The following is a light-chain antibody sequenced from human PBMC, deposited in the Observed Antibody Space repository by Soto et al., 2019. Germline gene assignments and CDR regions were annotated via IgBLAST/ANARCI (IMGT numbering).Light chain of an antibody. CDR3: QQYYSTPIT. J-gene: IGKJ5*01. Sequence: DIVLTQSPDSLAVSLGVSATTNCKSSQSVLYSSNNKNYLTWYQQKPGQPPKLLIYWASTRESGVPDRFSGSGSGTDFTLTISSLQAEDVAVYYCQQYYSTPITFGQGTRLEIK. V-gene: IGKV4-1*01. CDR2: WAS. CDR1: QSVLYSSNNKNY.